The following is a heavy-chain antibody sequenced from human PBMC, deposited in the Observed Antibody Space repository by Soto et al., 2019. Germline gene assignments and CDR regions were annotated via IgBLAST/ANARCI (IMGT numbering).Heavy chain of an antibody. J-gene: IGHJ4*02. V-gene: IGHV3-33*01. CDR2: IWYDGSDK. D-gene: IGHD3-16*01. Sequence: GGSLRLSCAASGFAFSSFGMHWVRQAPGKGLEWVAIIWYDGSDKYYADSVKGRFTISRDNSKNTLYLQMNSLRAEDTAVYHCAFGNLSYYFDYWGQGTPVTVSS. CDR1: GFAFSSFG. CDR3: AFGNLSYYFDY.